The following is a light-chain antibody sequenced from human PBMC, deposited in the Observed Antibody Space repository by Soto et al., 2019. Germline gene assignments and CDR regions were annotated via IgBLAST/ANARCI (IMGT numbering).Light chain of an antibody. Sequence: DVVMTQSPLSLPVTLGQPASISCRSSQSLVYSDGNTYLNWFQQRPGQSPRRLIYKVSNRDSGVPDRFSGSGSGTDFTLKISRVEAEDVGVYYCMRGTHWPPGFGQGTKVEIK. CDR1: QSLVYSDGNTY. J-gene: IGKJ1*01. CDR3: MRGTHWPPG. V-gene: IGKV2-30*01. CDR2: KVS.